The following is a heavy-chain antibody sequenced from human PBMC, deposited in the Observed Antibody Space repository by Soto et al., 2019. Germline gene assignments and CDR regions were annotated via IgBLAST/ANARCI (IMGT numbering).Heavy chain of an antibody. Sequence: PSETLSLTCTVSGGSISSSSYYWGWIRQPPGKGLEWIGSIYYSGSTYYNPSLKSRVTISVDTSKNQFSLKLSSVTAADTAVYYCARHSGIAVASGTFDPWGQGTLVTV. V-gene: IGHV4-39*01. J-gene: IGHJ5*02. CDR1: GGSISSSSYY. CDR3: ARHSGIAVASGTFDP. D-gene: IGHD6-19*01. CDR2: IYYSGST.